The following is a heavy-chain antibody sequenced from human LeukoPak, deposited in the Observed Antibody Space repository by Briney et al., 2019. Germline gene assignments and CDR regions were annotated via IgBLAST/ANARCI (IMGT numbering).Heavy chain of an antibody. CDR2: IDTSGNT. CDR3: ARVSSSWYQDWYFDL. V-gene: IGHV4-4*07. CDR1: GGSISSYY. Sequence: SETLSLTCTVSGGSISSYYWSWIRQPAGKGLEWIGRIDTSGNTNYKPSLKSRVTMSVDTSKNQFSLKLNSVTAADTAVYYCARVSSSWYQDWYFDLWGRGTLVTVSS. D-gene: IGHD6-13*01. J-gene: IGHJ2*01.